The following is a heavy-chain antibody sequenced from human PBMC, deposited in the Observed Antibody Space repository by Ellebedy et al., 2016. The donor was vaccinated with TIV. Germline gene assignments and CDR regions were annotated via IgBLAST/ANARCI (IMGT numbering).Heavy chain of an antibody. J-gene: IGHJ4*02. Sequence: AASVKVSCKASGGTFNSDGISWVRQAPGQGLEWMGGIIPLFGTAKYAQKFQGRVTITADEFTSTAYMELSSLRTDDTAVYYCARRNSSRWHRNFDEWGQGTLVTVSS. CDR3: ARRNSSRWHRNFDE. CDR1: GGTFNSDG. V-gene: IGHV1-69*13. D-gene: IGHD6-13*01. CDR2: IIPLFGTA.